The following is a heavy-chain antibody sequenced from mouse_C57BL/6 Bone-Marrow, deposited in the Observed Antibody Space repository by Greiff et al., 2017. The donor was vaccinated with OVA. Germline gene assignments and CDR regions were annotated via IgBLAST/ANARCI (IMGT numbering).Heavy chain of an antibody. J-gene: IGHJ2*01. CDR2: IYPGSGST. D-gene: IGHD1-1*01. CDR3: ARAITTVVNYFDY. CDR1: GYTFTSYW. V-gene: IGHV1-55*01. Sequence: QVQLKQPGAELVKPGASVKMSCKASGYTFTSYWITWVKPRPGQGLEWIGDIYPGSGSTNYNEKFKSKATLTVDTSSSTAYMQLSSLTSEDSAVXYCARAITTVVNYFDYWGQGTTLTVSS.